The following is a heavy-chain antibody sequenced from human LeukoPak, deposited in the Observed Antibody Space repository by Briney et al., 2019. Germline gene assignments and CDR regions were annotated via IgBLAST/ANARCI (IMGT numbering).Heavy chain of an antibody. V-gene: IGHV3-30*18. CDR3: AKEDGGYSARSGMDV. Sequence: GGSLRLSCAASGFTFSSYGMHWVRQAPGKGLEWVAVISYDGSNKYYADSVKGRFTISRDNSKNTLYLQMNTLRAEDIAVYYCAKEDGGYSARSGMDVWGEGTTVTVSS. CDR2: ISYDGSNK. CDR1: GFTFSSYG. D-gene: IGHD2-15*01. J-gene: IGHJ6*04.